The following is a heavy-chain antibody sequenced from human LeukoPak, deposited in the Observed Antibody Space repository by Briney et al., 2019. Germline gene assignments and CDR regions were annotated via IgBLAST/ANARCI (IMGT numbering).Heavy chain of an antibody. J-gene: IGHJ4*02. V-gene: IGHV3-21*01. Sequence: PGGSLRLSCAASGFTFSSYSMNWVRQAPAKGLEWVSSISSSSSYIYYADSVKGRFTISRDNAKNSLYLQMNSLRAEDTAVYYCARDRSRIVVGTSDYWGQGTLVTVSS. CDR3: ARDRSRIVVGTSDY. CDR1: GFTFSSYS. D-gene: IGHD3-22*01. CDR2: ISSSSSYI.